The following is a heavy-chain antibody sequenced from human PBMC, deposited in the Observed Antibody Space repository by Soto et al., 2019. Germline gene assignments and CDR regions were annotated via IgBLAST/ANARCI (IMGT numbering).Heavy chain of an antibody. V-gene: IGHV3-21*01. CDR1: GFTFSSYT. CDR3: ARDILSGGAYPDS. Sequence: PGGSLRLSCAASGFTFSSYTMNWVRQAPGKGLEWVSSISSGSSYIYYAGSVKGRFSISRDNAKNSLFLQMNSLRAEGTAVYYCARDILSGGAYPDSWGQGTKVTVSS. CDR2: ISSGSSYI. J-gene: IGHJ5*01. D-gene: IGHD3-10*01.